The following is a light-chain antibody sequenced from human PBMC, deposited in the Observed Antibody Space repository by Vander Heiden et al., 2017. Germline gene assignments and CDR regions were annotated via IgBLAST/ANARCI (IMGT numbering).Light chain of an antibody. CDR1: QSVRNN. V-gene: IGKV3-15*01. J-gene: IGKJ3*01. Sequence: EIVMTQSPATLSVSPGERATLSCRASQSVRNNLAWYQQKPGQAPRLLIYGASTRATGIPARFSGSGSGTEFTLTISSLQSEDFAVYYCQQYNNWPFTVGPGTKVDIK. CDR3: QQYNNWPFT. CDR2: GAS.